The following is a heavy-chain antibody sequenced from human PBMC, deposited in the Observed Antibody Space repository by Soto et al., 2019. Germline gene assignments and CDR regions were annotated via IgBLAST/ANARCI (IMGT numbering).Heavy chain of an antibody. J-gene: IGHJ6*02. V-gene: IGHV3-30*18. CDR2: ISYDGTNK. CDR3: AKDLPRPGRAYGMDV. Sequence: VAVISYDGTNKYYADSVKGRFTISRDNSKNTLYLQMNSLRAEDTAVYYCAKDLPRPGRAYGMDVWGQGTTVTVSS.